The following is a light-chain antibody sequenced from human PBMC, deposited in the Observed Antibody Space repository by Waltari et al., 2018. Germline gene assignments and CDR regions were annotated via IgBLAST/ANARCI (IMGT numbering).Light chain of an antibody. CDR3: QQYNSNSPYS. CDR2: KAS. Sequence: DIQMTQSPSTLSASVGDRVTITCRASQSVSTWLACYQQKTGKDPKLLLFKASILGSGVPSGFSGSGSGAEYSLTINSLQPDDFATYYCQQYNSNSPYSFGQGTKL. CDR1: QSVSTW. J-gene: IGKJ2*03. V-gene: IGKV1-5*03.